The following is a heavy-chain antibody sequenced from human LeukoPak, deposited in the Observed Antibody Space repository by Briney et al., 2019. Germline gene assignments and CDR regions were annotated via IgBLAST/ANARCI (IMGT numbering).Heavy chain of an antibody. D-gene: IGHD3-10*01. J-gene: IGHJ6*03. CDR1: GFTFSSYA. Sequence: PGGSLTLSCAASGFTFSSYAMHWVRQAPGKGLEYVSAISSNGGSTYYANSVKGRFTISRDNSKNTLYLQMGSLGAEDMAVYYCARDARYGSGSQNYYYYYMDVWGKGTTVTVSS. CDR3: ARDARYGSGSQNYYYYYMDV. CDR2: ISSNGGST. V-gene: IGHV3-64*01.